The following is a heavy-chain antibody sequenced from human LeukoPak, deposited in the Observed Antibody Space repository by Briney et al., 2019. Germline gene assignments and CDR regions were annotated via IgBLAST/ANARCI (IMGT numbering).Heavy chain of an antibody. J-gene: IGHJ6*03. CDR2: ITDTGVKT. D-gene: IGHD2-2*01. Sequence: GGSLRLSCAASGFTFSSYAMTWVRQAPGKGLEWVSSITDTGVKTYYADSVKGRFAISRDNSKNTLDLQMNSLRAEDTAVYFCAKSHCGSTICYYHYFMDVWGKGTTVTVSS. CDR1: GFTFSSYA. CDR3: AKSHCGSTICYYHYFMDV. V-gene: IGHV3-23*01.